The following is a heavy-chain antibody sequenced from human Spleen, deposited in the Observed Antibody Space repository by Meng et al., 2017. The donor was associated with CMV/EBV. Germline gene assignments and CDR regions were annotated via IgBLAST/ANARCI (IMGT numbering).Heavy chain of an antibody. CDR3: ARTYSASGGASRPDAYDI. D-gene: IGHD1-26*01. J-gene: IGHJ3*02. CDR1: GFTFEDYG. V-gene: IGHV3-20*04. CDR2: INWNGGTT. Sequence: GESLKISCTTSGFTFEDYGLSWVRQAPGRGLEWVSGINWNGGTTGYAESVKGRFTISRDNAKNSLNLQMNSLRAEDTAVYYCARTYSASGGASRPDAYDIWGQGTMVTVSS.